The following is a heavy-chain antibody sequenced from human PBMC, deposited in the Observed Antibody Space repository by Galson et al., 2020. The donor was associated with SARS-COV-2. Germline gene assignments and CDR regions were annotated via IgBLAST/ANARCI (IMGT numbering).Heavy chain of an antibody. CDR2: IKSDGSKT. Sequence: GGSLRLSCAASGFTFSTYWMNWVRQDPGKGLVWVSSIKSDGSKTHYADSVKGRFTISRDNAKNTLYLQMNSLRVEDTAVYYCARETNMASHCMDYGGQGTLVTVSA. V-gene: IGHV3-74*01. CDR3: ARETNMASHCMDY. D-gene: IGHD2-21*02. CDR1: GFTFSTYW. J-gene: IGHJ4*02.